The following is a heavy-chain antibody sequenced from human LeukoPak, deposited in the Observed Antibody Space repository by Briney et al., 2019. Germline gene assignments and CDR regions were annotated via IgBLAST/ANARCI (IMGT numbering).Heavy chain of an antibody. V-gene: IGHV5-51*01. CDR1: GYSFTNYW. J-gene: IGHJ4*02. CDR3: ARRSPYDVGYYRDY. Sequence: GESLKISCQGSGYSFTNYWIGWVRQMPGKGLEWMGIIYPGDSETRYSPSFQGQVTISADKSISTAYLQWRSLKASDTAMYYSARRSPYDVGYYRDYWGQGTLVTVSS. D-gene: IGHD3-22*01. CDR2: IYPGDSET.